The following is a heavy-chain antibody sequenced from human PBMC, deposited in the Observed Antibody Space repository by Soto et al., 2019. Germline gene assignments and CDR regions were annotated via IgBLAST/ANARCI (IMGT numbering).Heavy chain of an antibody. CDR2: ISGSGGST. D-gene: IGHD6-6*01. CDR3: AKGWYSSSPQTPFDY. J-gene: IGHJ4*02. V-gene: IGHV3-23*01. CDR1: GFIFENFG. Sequence: GGSLRLSCAASGFIFENFGMSWVRQAPGKGLEWVSAISGSGGSTYYADSVKGRFTISRDNSKNTLYLQMNSLRAEDTAVYYCAKGWYSSSPQTPFDYWGQGTLVTVSS.